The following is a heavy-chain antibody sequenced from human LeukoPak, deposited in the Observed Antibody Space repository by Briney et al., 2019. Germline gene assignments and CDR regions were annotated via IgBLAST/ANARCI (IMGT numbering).Heavy chain of an antibody. Sequence: GGSLRLSCAASGFTFSNYGMHWVRQAPGKGLEWVAVISYDGSYKYYADSVKGRFTISRDNSKNTLYLQMNSLKTEDTGVYYCTEEGRYSSGWYGGYGVWGQGTMVTVSS. D-gene: IGHD6-19*01. CDR1: GFTFSNYG. CDR2: ISYDGSYK. J-gene: IGHJ3*01. V-gene: IGHV3-30*18. CDR3: TEEGRYSSGWYGGYGV.